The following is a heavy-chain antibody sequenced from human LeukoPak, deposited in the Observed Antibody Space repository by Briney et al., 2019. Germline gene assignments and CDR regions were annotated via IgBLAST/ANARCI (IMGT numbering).Heavy chain of an antibody. J-gene: IGHJ4*02. V-gene: IGHV4-39*07. CDR1: GGSISSSSYY. D-gene: IGHD6-13*01. Sequence: SETLSLTCTVSGGSISSSSYYWGWIRQPPGKGLEWIGSIYYSGSTYYNPSLESRVTISVDTSKNQFSLKLSSVTAADTAVYYCARDWFIAPTTFDYWGQGTLVTVSS. CDR2: IYYSGST. CDR3: ARDWFIAPTTFDY.